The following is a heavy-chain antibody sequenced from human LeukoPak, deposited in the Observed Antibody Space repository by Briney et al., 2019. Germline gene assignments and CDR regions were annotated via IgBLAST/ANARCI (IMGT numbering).Heavy chain of an antibody. V-gene: IGHV4-34*01. CDR1: GGSFSGYY. J-gene: IGHJ1*01. Sequence: PSETLSLTCAAYGGSFSGYYWTWIRQPPGKGLEWIGEINRGGSTNYSPSLKSRVTISVDTSKNQFSLNLRSVTAADTAVYYCARGLGTGSYFHHWGQGTLVTVSS. CDR2: INRGGST. D-gene: IGHD1-26*01. CDR3: ARGLGTGSYFHH.